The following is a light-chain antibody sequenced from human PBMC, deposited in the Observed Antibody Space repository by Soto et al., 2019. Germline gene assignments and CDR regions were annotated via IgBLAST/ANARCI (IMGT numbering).Light chain of an antibody. CDR2: LAY. J-gene: IGKJ4*01. V-gene: IGKV2-28*01. CDR3: IPPLQTPLT. CDR1: QSLLHSDGSNY. Sequence: DGGMTRSPLSLPVAPGEPASISCWSSQSLLHSDGSNYLDWYLQKPGQSAQLLIYLAYNRASGVPDRFSGSGSGTDFTLKISRVEAEDFGVYYCIPPLQTPLTVGEGTQVEIK.